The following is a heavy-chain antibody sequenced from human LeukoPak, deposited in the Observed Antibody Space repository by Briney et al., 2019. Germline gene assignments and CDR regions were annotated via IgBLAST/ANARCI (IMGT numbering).Heavy chain of an antibody. Sequence: GGSLRLSCAASGFPVSSNYMSWVRQAPGKGLEWVSVIYSGGRTYYADSVKGRFTISRDNSKNTLYLQMNSLRAEDTAVCYCTRDSLFGVVSESNGPFDYWGQGTLVTVSS. CDR2: IYSGGRT. CDR3: TRDSLFGVVSESNGPFDY. D-gene: IGHD3-3*02. V-gene: IGHV3-66*02. J-gene: IGHJ4*02. CDR1: GFPVSSNY.